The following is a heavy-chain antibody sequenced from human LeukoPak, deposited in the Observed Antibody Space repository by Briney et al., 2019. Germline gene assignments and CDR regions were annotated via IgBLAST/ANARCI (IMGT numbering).Heavy chain of an antibody. V-gene: IGHV3-48*02. J-gene: IGHJ5*02. CDR2: ISGSSGTI. CDR1: GFTFSTYA. Sequence: GESLRLSCVASGFTFSTYAMSWVRQAPGKGLEWVSYISGSSGTILYADSVKGRFTISRDNAKNSLYLQMNSLRDEDTAVYYCARAPRGADNWFDPWGQGTLVTVSS. CDR3: ARAPRGADNWFDP. D-gene: IGHD3-10*01.